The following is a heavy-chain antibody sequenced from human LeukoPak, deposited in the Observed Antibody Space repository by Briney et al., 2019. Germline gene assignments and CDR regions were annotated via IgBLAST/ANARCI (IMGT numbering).Heavy chain of an antibody. D-gene: IGHD3-3*01. CDR3: ARLWSGFNDAFDI. CDR2: IYHSGST. CDR1: GYSISSGYY. J-gene: IGHJ3*02. Sequence: SETLSLTCAVSGYSISSGYYWGWIRQPPGKGLEWIGSIYHSGSTYYNPSLKSRVTISVDTSKNQFSLKLSSVTAADTAVYYCARLWSGFNDAFDIWGQGTMVTVSS. V-gene: IGHV4-38-2*01.